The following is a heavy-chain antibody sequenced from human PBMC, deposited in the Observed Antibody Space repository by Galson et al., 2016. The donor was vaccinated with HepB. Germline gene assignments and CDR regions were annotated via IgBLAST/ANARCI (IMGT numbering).Heavy chain of an antibody. CDR1: GFTFSPYS. CDR2: ISYDGSNY. Sequence: SLRLSCAASGFTFSPYSMHWVRQAPGKGLAWVADISYDGSNYYYADSVKGRFTISRDNSKNTLYLQMNSLRGDDTAVYFCARDELRYGMDVWGKGTTVTVSS. V-gene: IGHV3-30*04. CDR3: ARDELRYGMDV. D-gene: IGHD4-23*01. J-gene: IGHJ6*04.